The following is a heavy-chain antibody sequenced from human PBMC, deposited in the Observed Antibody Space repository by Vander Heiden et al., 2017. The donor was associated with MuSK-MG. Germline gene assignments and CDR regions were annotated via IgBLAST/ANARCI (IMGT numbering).Heavy chain of an antibody. CDR3: ARGLGGSGLDY. V-gene: IGHV3-21*01. D-gene: IGHD6-19*01. CDR2: ISSSSSYI. J-gene: IGHJ4*02. CDR1: GFTFGSYS. Sequence: VQLVESGGGLVKPGGSLSLSCSASGFTFGSYSMNWVRQAPGKGLEGVSSISSSSSYIYYADSVKGRFTISRDNAKNSLYLQMNSLRAEDTAVYYCARGLGGSGLDYWGQGTLVTVSS.